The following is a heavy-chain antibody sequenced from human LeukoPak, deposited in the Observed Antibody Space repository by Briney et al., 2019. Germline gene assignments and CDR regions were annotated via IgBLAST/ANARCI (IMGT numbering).Heavy chain of an antibody. CDR1: GYTFTGYF. J-gene: IGHJ5*02. Sequence: ASVKVSCKASGYTFTGYFIHWVRQAPGQSLEWMGWINPNSGGTSYAQKFQGRVTLSRDTSISTAYMELGGLRSDDTAVYYCARAREYSSLGDWFDPWGQGTLVTVSS. CDR2: INPNSGGT. D-gene: IGHD2/OR15-2a*01. V-gene: IGHV1-2*02. CDR3: ARAREYSSLGDWFDP.